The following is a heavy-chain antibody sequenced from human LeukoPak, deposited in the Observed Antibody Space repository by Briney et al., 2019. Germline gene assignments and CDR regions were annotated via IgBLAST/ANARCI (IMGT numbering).Heavy chain of an antibody. Sequence: ASVEVSCKASGYTFTGYYMHWVRQAPGQGLEWMGRINPNSGGTNYAQKFQGRVTMTRDTSISTAYMELSRLRSDDTAVYYCARGVWFGEYDWFDPWGQGTLVTVSS. CDR2: INPNSGGT. CDR3: ARGVWFGEYDWFDP. CDR1: GYTFTGYY. D-gene: IGHD3-10*01. J-gene: IGHJ5*02. V-gene: IGHV1-2*06.